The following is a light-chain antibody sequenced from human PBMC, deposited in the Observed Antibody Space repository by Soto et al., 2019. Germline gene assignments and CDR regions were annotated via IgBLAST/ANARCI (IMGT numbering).Light chain of an antibody. Sequence: EIVLTQSPGTLSLSPGERAALSCWASQTISSSLDWYQQKPGQAPRLLIYGASTRAAGVPVRFSGSGSGTELTLTVNRLEAQDFAVHYCQQNNRWPLTVGGWTKVDIK. CDR1: QTISSS. CDR3: QQNNRWPLT. CDR2: GAS. J-gene: IGKJ4*01. V-gene: IGKV3-15*01.